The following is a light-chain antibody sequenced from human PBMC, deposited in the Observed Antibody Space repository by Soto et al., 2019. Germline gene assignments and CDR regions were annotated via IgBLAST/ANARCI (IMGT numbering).Light chain of an antibody. J-gene: IGLJ2*01. CDR1: SSDVGGYNY. Sequence: QSALTQPASVSGSPGQSITISCTGTSSDVGGYNYVSWYQQHPGKAPKLMIYDVSDRPSGVSNRFSGSKSGSTASLTISGLQADDEADYSCSSYTSSGTLFFGGGTKLTVL. V-gene: IGLV2-14*01. CDR2: DVS. CDR3: SSYTSSGTLF.